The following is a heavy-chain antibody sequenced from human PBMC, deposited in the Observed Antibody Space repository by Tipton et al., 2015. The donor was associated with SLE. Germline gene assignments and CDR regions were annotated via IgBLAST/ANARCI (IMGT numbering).Heavy chain of an antibody. CDR1: GFIVSNNY. V-gene: IGHV3-11*01. CDR3: ARDWEGDHYFDY. CDR2: ISSSGSTI. Sequence: GSLRLSCAASGFIVSNNYMSWVRQAPGKGLEWVSYISSSGSTIYYADSVKGRFTISRDNAKNSLYLQMNSLRAEDTAVYYCARDWEGDHYFDYWGQGTLVTVSS. J-gene: IGHJ4*02. D-gene: IGHD1-26*01.